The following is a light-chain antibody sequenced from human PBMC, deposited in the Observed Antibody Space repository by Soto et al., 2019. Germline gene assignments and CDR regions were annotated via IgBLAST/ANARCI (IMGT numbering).Light chain of an antibody. CDR2: DVN. Sequence: QSVLTQPASVSGSPGQSITISCTGTSSDIGAYNYVSWYQQHPGKAPNLIIYDVNSRPSGFSDRFSGSKSGNTASLTISGLQAEDEADYYCSSYTSSNSVVFGGGTQLTVL. V-gene: IGLV2-14*03. CDR1: SSDIGAYNY. J-gene: IGLJ2*01. CDR3: SSYTSSNSVV.